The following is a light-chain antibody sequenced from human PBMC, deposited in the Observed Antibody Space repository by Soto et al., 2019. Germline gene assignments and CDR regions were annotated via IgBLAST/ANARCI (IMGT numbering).Light chain of an antibody. CDR1: QPISTW. J-gene: IGKJ1*01. CDR3: HQYNYYRPT. V-gene: IGKV1-5*01. Sequence: DIQVTQSPSTLSASVGDRVTITCRASQPISTWLAWYQEKPGKAPNLLIYDASSLEGGVPSRFSGSGSGTELTITISSLQPDDFATYYCHQYNYYRPTFGQGTKVDIK. CDR2: DAS.